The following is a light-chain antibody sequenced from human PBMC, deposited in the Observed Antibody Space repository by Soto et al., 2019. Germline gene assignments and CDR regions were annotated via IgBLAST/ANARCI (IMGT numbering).Light chain of an antibody. Sequence: EIVMTQSPATLSVSPGERATLSCRASQSVSSNFAWYQQKPGRAPRLLIYGASTRATGIPARFSGSGSGTEFTLTISSLQSEDFAVYYCQKFNYWPPITFGQGTRLEIK. CDR3: QKFNYWPPIT. V-gene: IGKV3-15*01. CDR1: QSVSSN. CDR2: GAS. J-gene: IGKJ5*01.